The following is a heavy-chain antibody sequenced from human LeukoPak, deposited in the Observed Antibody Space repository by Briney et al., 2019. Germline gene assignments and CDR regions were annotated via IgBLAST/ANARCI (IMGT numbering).Heavy chain of an antibody. CDR1: GYTFTGYY. Sequence: ASVKVSCKASGYTFTGYYMHWVRQAPGQGLEWMGWINPNSSGTNYAQKFQGRVTMTRDTSISTAYMELSRLRSDDTAVYYCASRGSIFGVGEFDYWGQGTLVTVSS. CDR3: ASRGSIFGVGEFDY. D-gene: IGHD3-3*01. V-gene: IGHV1-2*02. J-gene: IGHJ4*02. CDR2: INPNSSGT.